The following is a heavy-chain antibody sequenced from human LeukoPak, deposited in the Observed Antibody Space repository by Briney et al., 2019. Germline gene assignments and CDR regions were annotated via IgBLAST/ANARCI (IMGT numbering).Heavy chain of an antibody. D-gene: IGHD3-10*01. CDR3: ASRPITMVRGVIISDRNLDY. CDR2: INHSGST. V-gene: IGHV4-34*01. Sequence: SETLSLTCAVYGGSFSGYYWSWIRQPPGKGLEWIGEINHSGSTNYNPSLKSRVTISVDTSKNQFSLKPSSVTAADTAVYYCASRPITMVRGVIISDRNLDYWGQGTLVTVSS. J-gene: IGHJ4*02. CDR1: GGSFSGYY.